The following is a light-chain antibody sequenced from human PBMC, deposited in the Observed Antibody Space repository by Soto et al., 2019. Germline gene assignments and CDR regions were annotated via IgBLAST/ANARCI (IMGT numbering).Light chain of an antibody. CDR3: SSCTSSSTLLYG. J-gene: IGLJ1*01. Sequence: QSALTQPACGSGSPGQSITISCTGTSSDVGYYNYVSWYRQHPGKAPRLMIYEVNNRPSGVSNRFSGSKSGNTASLTISGLQAEDEADYYCSSCTSSSTLLYGFGNGTKVTVL. CDR1: SSDVGYYNY. CDR2: EVN. V-gene: IGLV2-14*01.